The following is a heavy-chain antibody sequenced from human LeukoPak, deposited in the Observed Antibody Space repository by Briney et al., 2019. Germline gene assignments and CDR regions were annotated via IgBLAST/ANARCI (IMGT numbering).Heavy chain of an antibody. CDR1: GGSFSGYY. J-gene: IGHJ4*02. V-gene: IGHV4-34*01. Sequence: SETLSPTCAVYGGSFSGYYWSWIRQPPGKGLEWIGEINHSGSTNYNPSLKSRVTISVDTSKNQFSLKLSSVTAADTAVYYCARHVLRYFDWDYWGQGTLVTVSS. CDR3: ARHVLRYFDWDY. D-gene: IGHD3-9*01. CDR2: INHSGST.